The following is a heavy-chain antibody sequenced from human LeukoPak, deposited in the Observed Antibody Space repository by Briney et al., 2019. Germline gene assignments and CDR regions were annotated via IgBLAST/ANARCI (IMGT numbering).Heavy chain of an antibody. CDR2: MKLDGSEE. CDR3: TRWARYCSGGSCYSWFDP. Sequence: PGGSLRLSCAASGFTFSSYWMSWVRQAPGKGLEWVANMKLDGSEEYYVDSVKGRFTISRDNAKNSPYLQMNSLRVDDTAVYYCTRWARYCSGGSCYSWFDPWGQGTLVTVSS. J-gene: IGHJ5*02. CDR1: GFTFSSYW. D-gene: IGHD2-15*01. V-gene: IGHV3-7*01.